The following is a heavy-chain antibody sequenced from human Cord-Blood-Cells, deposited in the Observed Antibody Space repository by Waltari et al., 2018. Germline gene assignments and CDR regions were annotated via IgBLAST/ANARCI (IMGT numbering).Heavy chain of an antibody. CDR1: GGSISSSRSY. CDR2: IYYSGST. CDR3: ASVRFLEWLLYY. Sequence: LQLQESGPGLVKPSETLSLTCTVPGGSISSSRSYWGWIRQPPGKGLEWIGSIYYSGSTYYNPSLKSRVTISVDTSKNQFSLKLSSVTAADTAVYYCASVRFLEWLLYYWGQGTLVTVSS. V-gene: IGHV4-39*01. J-gene: IGHJ4*02. D-gene: IGHD3-3*01.